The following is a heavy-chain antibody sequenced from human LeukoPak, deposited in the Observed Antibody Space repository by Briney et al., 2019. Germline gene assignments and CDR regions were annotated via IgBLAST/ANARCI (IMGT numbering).Heavy chain of an antibody. J-gene: IGHJ5*02. CDR1: GYTLTELS. CDR3: ATEAPAAPNWVNWFDP. Sequence: ASVKVSCKVSGYTLTELSMHWVRQAPGKGLEWMGGFDTEDGETIYAQKFQGRVTMTEDTSTDTAYMELSSLRSEDTAVYYCATEAPAAPNWVNWFDPWGQGTLVTVSS. CDR2: FDTEDGET. D-gene: IGHD3-16*01. V-gene: IGHV1-24*01.